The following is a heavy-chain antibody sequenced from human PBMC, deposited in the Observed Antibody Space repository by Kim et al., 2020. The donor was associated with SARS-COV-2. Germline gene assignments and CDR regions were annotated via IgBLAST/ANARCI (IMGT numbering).Heavy chain of an antibody. V-gene: IGHV3-11*01. CDR3: VREPAS. J-gene: IGHJ5*02. Sequence: SDGSSKESADSVNGRFTISRDNAKKSLSLQMNRLTPEDTAVYYCVREPASWGQGTLVTVSS. CDR2: SDGSSK.